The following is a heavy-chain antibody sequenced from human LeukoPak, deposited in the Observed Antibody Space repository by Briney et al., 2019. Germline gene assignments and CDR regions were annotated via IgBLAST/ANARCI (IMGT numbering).Heavy chain of an antibody. CDR2: INPSGDRI. D-gene: IGHD2-15*01. J-gene: IGHJ5*01. CDR1: GYTFTSHS. Sequence: ATVKVSCKASGYTFTSHSMHWVRQAPGQGLEWMGIINPSGDRITYAQKFQGRVTMTRDTSASTVYMELSSLRSDDTAVYYCARHSDTAPDSWGQGTLVTVSS. CDR3: ARHSDTAPDS. V-gene: IGHV1-46*01.